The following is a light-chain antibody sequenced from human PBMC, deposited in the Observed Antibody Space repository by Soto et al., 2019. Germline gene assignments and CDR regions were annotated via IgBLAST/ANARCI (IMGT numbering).Light chain of an antibody. CDR3: HQRQSWPRT. J-gene: IGKJ1*01. V-gene: IGKV3-11*01. CDR2: LTS. CDR1: QAVNTR. Sequence: EIVLTQSPATLSSFPGDRGSLSCRASQAVNTRLAWYQHKPGQAPRLLIYLTSNRAAGIPARFSGSGSETDFTLTISDVEPEDFAVYYCHQRQSWPRTFGQGTKVDIK.